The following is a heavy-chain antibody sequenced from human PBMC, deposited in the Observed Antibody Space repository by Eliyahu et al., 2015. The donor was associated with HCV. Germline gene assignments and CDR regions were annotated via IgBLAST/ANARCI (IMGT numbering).Heavy chain of an antibody. CDR1: GGSISSSSYY. Sequence: QLQLQESGPGLVKPSETLSLTCTVSGGSISSSSYYWGWIRQPPGKGLEWIGSIYYSGSTYYNPSLKSRVTISVDTSKNQFSLKLSSVTAADTAVYYCASQEYNWNLRGAFDIWGQGTMVTVSS. D-gene: IGHD1-1*01. CDR3: ASQEYNWNLRGAFDI. J-gene: IGHJ3*02. V-gene: IGHV4-39*01. CDR2: IYYSGST.